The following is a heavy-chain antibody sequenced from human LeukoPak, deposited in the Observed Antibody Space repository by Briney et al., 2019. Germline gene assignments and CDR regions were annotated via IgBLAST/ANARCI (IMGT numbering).Heavy chain of an antibody. Sequence: GGSLRLSCAASGFTVSSNYMSWVRQAPGKGLEWVSVIYSGGSTYYADSVKGRFTISRDNSKNTLYLQMNSLRAEDTAVYYCARGYCSSTSCYRNRWFDPWGQGTLVTVSS. D-gene: IGHD2-2*01. V-gene: IGHV3-66*01. CDR1: GFTVSSNY. CDR3: ARGYCSSTSCYRNRWFDP. CDR2: IYSGGST. J-gene: IGHJ5*02.